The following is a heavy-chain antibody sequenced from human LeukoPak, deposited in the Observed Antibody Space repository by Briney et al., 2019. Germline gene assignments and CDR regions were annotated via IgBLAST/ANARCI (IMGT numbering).Heavy chain of an antibody. CDR2: IIPIFGTA. CDR3: ARDAYYYDSSGYSYYYMDV. V-gene: IGHV1-69*13. CDR1: GGTFSSYA. J-gene: IGHJ6*03. Sequence: SVKVSCKASGGTFSSYAISWVRQAPGQGLEWMGGIIPIFGTANYAQKFQGRVTITADESTSTAYMELSSLRSEDTALYYCARDAYYYDSSGYSYYYMDVWGKGTTVTVSS. D-gene: IGHD3-22*01.